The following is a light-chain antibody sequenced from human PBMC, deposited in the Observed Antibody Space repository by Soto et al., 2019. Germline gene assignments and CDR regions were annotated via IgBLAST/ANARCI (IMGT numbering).Light chain of an antibody. CDR1: QSMGSN. CDR3: KQRSNWPIT. CDR2: GAY. Sequence: EIVMTQSPASLSVSPGERATLSCRASQSMGSNLAWYQQKPGQAHRLLIYGAYTRATGIPARFSGSGSGTDFTLTIRSLEPEDFAVYYCKQRSNWPITFGQGTRLEIK. J-gene: IGKJ5*01. V-gene: IGKV3-15*01.